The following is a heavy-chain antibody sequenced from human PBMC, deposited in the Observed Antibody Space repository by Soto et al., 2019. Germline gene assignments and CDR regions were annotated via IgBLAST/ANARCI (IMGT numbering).Heavy chain of an antibody. V-gene: IGHV4-31*03. CDR1: GGSISSGGYY. J-gene: IGHJ4*02. Sequence: LSLTCTVSGGSISSGGYYWSWIRHHPGKCLEWIGYIYCSGSTYYNPSLKSRVTISVDTSKNQFSLKLSSVTAADTAVYYCAGSPDYYDSSGSTPPPVFFDYWGQGTLVTVSS. CDR3: AGSPDYYDSSGSTPPPVFFDY. D-gene: IGHD3-22*01. CDR2: IYCSGST.